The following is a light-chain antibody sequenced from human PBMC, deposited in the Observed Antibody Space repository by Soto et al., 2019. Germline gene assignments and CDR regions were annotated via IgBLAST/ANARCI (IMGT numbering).Light chain of an antibody. CDR1: QSITTW. Sequence: DIQMTQSPSTVSAYVGDSVTITCRASQSITTWLAWYQQRPGKAPKLLIYDVSSLQSGVPSRFSGSGSGTEFTLTISSLQPDDFATYYCQQFDSYSPLAFGGGTKVDIK. CDR2: DVS. V-gene: IGKV1-5*01. CDR3: QQFDSYSPLA. J-gene: IGKJ4*01.